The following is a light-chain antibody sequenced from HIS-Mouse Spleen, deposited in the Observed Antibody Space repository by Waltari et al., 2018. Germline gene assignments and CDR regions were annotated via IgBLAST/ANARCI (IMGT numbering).Light chain of an antibody. Sequence: SYELTQPPSVSVSLGQTARITCSGTALPTKYAYWYQQKSGQAPVLVIYEDSKRPSWIPEGFSGSSSGTMATLTISGAQVEDEADYYCYSTDSSGNHRVFGGGTKLTVL. CDR3: YSTDSSGNHRV. J-gene: IGLJ2*01. CDR1: ALPTKY. V-gene: IGLV3-10*01. CDR2: EDS.